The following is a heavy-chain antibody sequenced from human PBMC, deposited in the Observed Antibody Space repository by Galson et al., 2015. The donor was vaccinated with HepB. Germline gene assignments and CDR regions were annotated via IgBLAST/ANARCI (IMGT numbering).Heavy chain of an antibody. D-gene: IGHD4-23*01. J-gene: IGHJ1*01. V-gene: IGHV3-30-3*01. CDR2: ISSDASNK. CDR1: GFTFSSYA. Sequence: SLRLSCAASGFTFSSYAMHWVRQAPGKGLEWVAVISSDASNKYYADSVKGRFTISRDNSKNTLYLQMNSLRAEDTAMYYCARDTTAVVTPGGYFQHWGQGTLVTVSS. CDR3: ARDTTAVVTPGGYFQH.